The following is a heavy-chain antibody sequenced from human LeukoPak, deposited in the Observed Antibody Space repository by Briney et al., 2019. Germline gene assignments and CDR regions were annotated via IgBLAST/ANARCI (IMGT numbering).Heavy chain of an antibody. Sequence: GGSLRLSCAASGFTFSDYGMDWVRHATGKGLEWVSAIGTAGDTYYTGSVKGRFTISRENAKNSLYLQMNSLRAGDTAVYYCARVAKERVGGVYYFDYWGQGTLVTVAS. V-gene: IGHV3-13*01. CDR3: ARVAKERVGGVYYFDY. CDR2: IGTAGDT. D-gene: IGHD1-1*01. J-gene: IGHJ4*02. CDR1: GFTFSDYG.